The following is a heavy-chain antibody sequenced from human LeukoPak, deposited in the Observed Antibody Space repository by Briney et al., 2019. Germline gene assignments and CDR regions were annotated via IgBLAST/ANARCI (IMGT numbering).Heavy chain of an antibody. J-gene: IGHJ5*02. CDR2: INHSGST. D-gene: IGHD6-13*01. CDR3: ARRSGWYSSSWNKHWFDP. V-gene: IGHV4-34*01. CDR1: GGSFSGYY. Sequence: SETLSLTCAVYGGSFSGYYWSWIRQPPGKGLEGIGEINHSGSTNSNQSLMSRATISLETSKDKCSLKLSSVTAADPAVYYCARRSGWYSSSWNKHWFDPGGQGTLVTVSS.